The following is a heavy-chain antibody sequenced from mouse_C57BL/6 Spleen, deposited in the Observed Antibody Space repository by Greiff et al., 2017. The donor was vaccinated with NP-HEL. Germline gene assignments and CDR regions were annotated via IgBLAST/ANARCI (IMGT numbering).Heavy chain of an antibody. V-gene: IGHV5-17*01. CDR1: GFPFSDYG. Sequence: EVKLMESGGGLVKPGGSLKLSCAASGFPFSDYGMHWVRQAPEKGLEWVAYISSGSSTIYYADTVKGRFTISRDNAKNTLFLQMTSLRSEDTAMYYCAKLTDDYWGQGTTLTVSS. D-gene: IGHD4-1*01. CDR2: ISSGSSTI. J-gene: IGHJ2*01. CDR3: AKLTDDY.